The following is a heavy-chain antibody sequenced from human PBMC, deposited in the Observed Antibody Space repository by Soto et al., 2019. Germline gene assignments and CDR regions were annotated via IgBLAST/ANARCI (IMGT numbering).Heavy chain of an antibody. J-gene: IGHJ6*03. V-gene: IGHV1-8*01. CDR1: GYTFTSYD. CDR3: ARGQRRVWSGYSYYYYYMDV. Sequence: ASVKVSCKASGYTFTSYDINWVRQATGQGLEWMGWMNPNSGNTGYAQKFQGRVTMTRNTSISTAYMELSSLRSEDTAVYYCARGQRRVWSGYSYYYYYMDVWGKGTTVTVSS. D-gene: IGHD3-3*01. CDR2: MNPNSGNT.